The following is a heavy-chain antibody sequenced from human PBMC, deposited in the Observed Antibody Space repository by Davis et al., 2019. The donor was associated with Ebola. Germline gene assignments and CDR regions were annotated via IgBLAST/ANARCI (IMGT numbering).Heavy chain of an antibody. CDR2: VRSHGSDD. D-gene: IGHD2-21*02. CDR3: ARDSDDYCFDY. V-gene: IGHV3-30*02. J-gene: IGHJ4*02. CDR1: GFTFSNAW. Sequence: GESLKISCAASGFTFSNAWMSWVRQAPGRGLEWVAFVRSHGSDDHYADSVKGRFTISRDNSKNTLYLQMNSLRPEDTAVYYCARDSDDYCFDYWGQGTLVTVSS.